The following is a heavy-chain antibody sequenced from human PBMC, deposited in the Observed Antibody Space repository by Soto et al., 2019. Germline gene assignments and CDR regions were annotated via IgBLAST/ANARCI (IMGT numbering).Heavy chain of an antibody. V-gene: IGHV4-61*01. J-gene: IGHJ6*02. D-gene: IGHD5-12*01. CDR3: ARQELLPFYYALDV. CDR2: IYYSGST. CDR1: GGSVSSGSYY. Sequence: SETLSLTCTVSGGSVSSGSYYWSWIRQPPGKGLEWIGYIYYSGSTNYNPSLKSRVTMSVDTSRNQFSLKVNSVTAADTAVYYCARQELLPFYYALDVWGQVTTVTVSS.